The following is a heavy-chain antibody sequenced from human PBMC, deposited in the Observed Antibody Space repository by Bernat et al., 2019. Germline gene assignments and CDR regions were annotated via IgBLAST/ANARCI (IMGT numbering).Heavy chain of an antibody. CDR1: GYTFTGYY. CDR3: ARANDWSGYYNFDY. Sequence: QVQLVESGAEVKKPGASVKVSCKASGYTFTGYYMHWVRQAPGQGLEWMGRINPNSGGTNYAQKFQGRVTMTRDTSISTAYMELSRLRSDDTAVYYCARANDWSGYYNFDYWGQGTLVTVSS. J-gene: IGHJ4*02. CDR2: INPNSGGT. D-gene: IGHD3-3*01. V-gene: IGHV1-2*06.